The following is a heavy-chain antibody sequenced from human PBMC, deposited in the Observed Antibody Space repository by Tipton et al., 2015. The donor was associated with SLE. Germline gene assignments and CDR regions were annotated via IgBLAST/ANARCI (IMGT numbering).Heavy chain of an antibody. D-gene: IGHD1-7*01. CDR1: GGSFSGYY. CDR2: INHSGST. J-gene: IGHJ5*02. Sequence: TLSLTCAVSGGSFSGYYWSWIRQPPGKGLEWIGEINHSGSTNYNPSLRSRVTISVDTSRNQFSLKLSSVTAADTAVYYCASIAGTTSIWFDPGGQGTLVTVSS. CDR3: ASIAGTTSIWFDP. V-gene: IGHV4-34*01.